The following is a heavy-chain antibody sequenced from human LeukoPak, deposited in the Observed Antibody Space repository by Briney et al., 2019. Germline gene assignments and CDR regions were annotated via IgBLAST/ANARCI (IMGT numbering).Heavy chain of an antibody. D-gene: IGHD3-3*01. CDR1: GGSISSGDYY. V-gene: IGHV4-30-4*01. CDR3: ASYRGSGYYQYFDY. CDR2: IYYSGST. J-gene: IGHJ4*02. Sequence: PSETLSLTCTVSGGSISSGDYYWSWIRQPPGKGLEWIGYIYYSGSTYYNPSLKSRVTISVGTSKNQFSLKLSSVTAADTAVYYCASYRGSGYYQYFDYWGQGTLVTVSS.